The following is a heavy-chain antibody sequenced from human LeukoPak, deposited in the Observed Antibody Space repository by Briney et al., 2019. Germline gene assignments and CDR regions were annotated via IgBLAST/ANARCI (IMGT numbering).Heavy chain of an antibody. D-gene: IGHD3-10*01. CDR1: GFPFRSYA. CDR3: ARDRGEHYSTDY. CDR2: ISYDGNIK. V-gene: IGHV3-30-3*01. J-gene: IGHJ4*02. Sequence: PGGSLRLSCAASGFPFRSYAIHWVRQAPGKGLEWVALISYDGNIKSYADSVKGRFSISRDNSKNTLSLQMNSLRGEDTAVYYCARDRGEHYSTDYWGQGTLVTVSS.